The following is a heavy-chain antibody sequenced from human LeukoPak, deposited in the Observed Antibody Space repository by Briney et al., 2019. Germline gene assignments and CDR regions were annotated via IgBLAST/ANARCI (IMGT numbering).Heavy chain of an antibody. CDR3: ARDRNTMIVVVPYAFDI. CDR2: ISSSSSTI. J-gene: IGHJ3*02. D-gene: IGHD3-22*01. V-gene: IGHV3-48*01. Sequence: GGSLRLSCAASGFTFSSYSMNWVRQAPGKGLEWVSYISSSSSTIYYADSVKGRFTISRDNAKNPLYLQMNSLRAEDTALYYCARDRNTMIVVVPYAFDIWGQGTMVTVSS. CDR1: GFTFSSYS.